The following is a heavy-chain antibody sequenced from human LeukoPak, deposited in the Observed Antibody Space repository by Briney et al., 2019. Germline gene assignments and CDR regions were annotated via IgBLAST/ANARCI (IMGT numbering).Heavy chain of an antibody. CDR1: GGSIGSSSYY. J-gene: IGHJ4*02. CDR3: AGGGGPPPPGYFDY. V-gene: IGHV4-39*07. Sequence: SETLSLTCTVSGGSIGSSSYYWGWIRQPPGKGLEWIGSIYYSGSTYYNPSLKSRVTISVATSKNQFSLKLSSVTATDTAVYYWAGGGGPPPPGYFDYWGQGTLVTVSS. D-gene: IGHD3-16*01. CDR2: IYYSGST.